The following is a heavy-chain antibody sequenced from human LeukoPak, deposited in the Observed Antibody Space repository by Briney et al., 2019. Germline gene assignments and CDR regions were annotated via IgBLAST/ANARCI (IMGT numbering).Heavy chain of an antibody. CDR1: GGTFSSYA. V-gene: IGHV1-69*13. Sequence: SVKVSCKASGGTFSSYAISWVRQAPGQGLEWMGGIIPIFGTANYAQKLQGRVTITADESTSTAYMELSSLRSEDTAVYYCARAKGYYYGMDVWGQGTTVTVSS. CDR3: ARAKGYYYGMDV. CDR2: IIPIFGTA. J-gene: IGHJ6*02.